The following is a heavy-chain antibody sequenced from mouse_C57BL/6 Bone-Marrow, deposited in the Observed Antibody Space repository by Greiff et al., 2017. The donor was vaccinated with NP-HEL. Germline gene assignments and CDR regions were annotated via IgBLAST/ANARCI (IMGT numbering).Heavy chain of an antibody. CDR1: GYAFSSSW. D-gene: IGHD2-4*01. CDR3: ARDDYPWFAY. CDR2: IYPGDGDT. Sequence: QVQLQQSGPELVKPGASVKISCKASGYAFSSSWMNWVKQRPGKGLEWIGRIYPGDGDTNYNGKFKGKATLTADKSSSTAYMQLSSLTSEDSAVYFWARDDYPWFAYWGQGTLVTVSA. V-gene: IGHV1-82*01. J-gene: IGHJ3*01.